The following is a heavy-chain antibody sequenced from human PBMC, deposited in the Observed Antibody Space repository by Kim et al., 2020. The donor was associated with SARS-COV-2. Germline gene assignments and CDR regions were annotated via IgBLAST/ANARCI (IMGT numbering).Heavy chain of an antibody. Sequence: ASVKVSCKASGYTFTSYYMHWVRQAPGQGLEWMGIINPSGGSTSYAQKFQGRVPMTRDTSTSTVYMELSSLRSEDTAVYYCAREIFENGYSGYDSYYYYYGMDVWGQGTTVTVSS. J-gene: IGHJ6*02. CDR3: AREIFENGYSGYDSYYYYYGMDV. CDR1: GYTFTSYY. D-gene: IGHD5-12*01. CDR2: INPSGGST. V-gene: IGHV1-46*01.